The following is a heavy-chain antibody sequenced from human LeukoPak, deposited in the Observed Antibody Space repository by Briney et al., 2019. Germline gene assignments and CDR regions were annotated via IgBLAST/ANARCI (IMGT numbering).Heavy chain of an antibody. CDR2: ISDSGNT. D-gene: IGHD5-12*01. Sequence: GGSLRLSCAASGFTFSDYYMSWIRQAPGKGLEWVSAISDSGNTYHADSVKGRFTISRDSSKNTLFLQMNSLRAEDTAVYYCARATRGGYDGYFDYWGQRTLVSVSS. CDR3: ARATRGGYDGYFDY. V-gene: IGHV3-69-1*02. J-gene: IGHJ4*02. CDR1: GFTFSDYY.